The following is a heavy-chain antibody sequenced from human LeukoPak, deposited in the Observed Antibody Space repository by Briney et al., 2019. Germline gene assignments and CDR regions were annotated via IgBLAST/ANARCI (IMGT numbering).Heavy chain of an antibody. J-gene: IGHJ4*02. CDR3: AKARPGDTFDF. D-gene: IGHD3-10*01. V-gene: IGHV3-7*01. Sequence: SCKASGGTFSSYAMSWVRQAPGKGLEWVASIMKDGSEKYYVDSVKGRFTISRDNAKDSLYLQMNSLRAEDTAVYYCAKARPGDTFDFWGQGTLVTVSS. CDR2: IMKDGSEK. CDR1: GGTFSSYA.